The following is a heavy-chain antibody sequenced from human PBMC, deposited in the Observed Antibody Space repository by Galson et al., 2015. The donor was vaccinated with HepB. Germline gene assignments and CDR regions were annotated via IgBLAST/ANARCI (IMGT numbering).Heavy chain of an antibody. D-gene: IGHD5-18*01. J-gene: IGHJ6*02. Sequence: SLRLSCAASGFTFSNAWMSWVRQAPGKGLEWVGRIKSKTDGGTTDYAAPVKGRFTISRDDSKNTLYLQMNSLKTEDTAVYYCTTSSGHSYGYFYYGMDVWGQGTTVTVSS. CDR1: GFTFSNAW. V-gene: IGHV3-15*01. CDR2: IKSKTDGGTT. CDR3: TTSSGHSYGYFYYGMDV.